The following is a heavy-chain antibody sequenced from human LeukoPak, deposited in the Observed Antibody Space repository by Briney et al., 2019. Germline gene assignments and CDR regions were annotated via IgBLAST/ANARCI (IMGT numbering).Heavy chain of an antibody. D-gene: IGHD1-26*01. Sequence: GAPVKVSCKVSGYTLTELSMHWVRQAPGKGLEWMGGFDPEDGETIYAQKFQGRVTMTEDTSTDTAYMELSSLRSEDTAVYYCATLVGATQHYYYYMDVWGKGTTVTISS. CDR1: GYTLTELS. CDR2: FDPEDGET. J-gene: IGHJ6*03. V-gene: IGHV1-24*01. CDR3: ATLVGATQHYYYYMDV.